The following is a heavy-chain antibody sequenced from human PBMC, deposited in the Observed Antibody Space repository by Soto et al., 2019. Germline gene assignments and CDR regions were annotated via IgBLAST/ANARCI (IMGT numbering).Heavy chain of an antibody. V-gene: IGHV1-18*01. CDR1: GYAFTTYG. CDR2: ISAHNGNT. CDR3: ARGRYGDY. Sequence: QVHLVQSGAEVKKPGASVKVSCKGSGYAFTTYGITWVRQAPGQGLEWMGWISAHNGNTNYDQKLQGRVTVTRDTSTSTALMELRSLRYDDTAVYYCARGRYGDYWGQGALVTVSS. D-gene: IGHD1-1*01. J-gene: IGHJ4*02.